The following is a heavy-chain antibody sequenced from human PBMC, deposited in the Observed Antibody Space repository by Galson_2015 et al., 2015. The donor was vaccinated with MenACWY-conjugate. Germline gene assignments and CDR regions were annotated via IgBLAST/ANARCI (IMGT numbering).Heavy chain of an antibody. D-gene: IGHD1-26*01. CDR1: GYTFTTYW. CDR2: ISPGDSET. J-gene: IGHJ6*02. Sequence: QSGAEVKKPGESLKISCKGSGYTFTTYWIGWVRQLPGKGLEWMRLISPGDSETRYSPAFQGQVTISADKSIGTAYVQWVSLQASDTAMYYCARHPPGGRGMDVWGQGTTVTVSS. CDR3: ARHPPGGRGMDV. V-gene: IGHV5-51*01.